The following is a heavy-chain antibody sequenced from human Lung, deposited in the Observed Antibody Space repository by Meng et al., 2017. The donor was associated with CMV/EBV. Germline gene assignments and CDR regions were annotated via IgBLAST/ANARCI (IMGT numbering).Heavy chain of an antibody. CDR2: IYYSGST. Sequence: SETLSPTCTAPGGSISSHICSWIRQPPGKGLEWVGYIYYSGSTNSNPSLKSQVTISVDTSKNQFSLWLSSVTTADTAIYYCARVLGSSGWFEIDYWGKGTXVTVSS. J-gene: IGHJ4*02. D-gene: IGHD6-19*01. CDR1: GGSISSHI. CDR3: ARVLGSSGWFEIDY. V-gene: IGHV4-59*11.